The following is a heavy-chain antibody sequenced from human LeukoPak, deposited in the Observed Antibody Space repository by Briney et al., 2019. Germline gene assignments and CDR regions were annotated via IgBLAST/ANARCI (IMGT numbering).Heavy chain of an antibody. V-gene: IGHV1-18*01. Sequence: GASVKVSCTASGHTFTSYGISWVRQAPGQGPEWMGWISAYSGNTNYAQKLQGRVTMTTDTSTSTAYMELRSLRSDDTAVYYCAREGNDYGDYWGFFDYWGQGTLVTVSS. J-gene: IGHJ4*02. CDR3: AREGNDYGDYWGFFDY. CDR2: ISAYSGNT. D-gene: IGHD4-17*01. CDR1: GHTFTSYG.